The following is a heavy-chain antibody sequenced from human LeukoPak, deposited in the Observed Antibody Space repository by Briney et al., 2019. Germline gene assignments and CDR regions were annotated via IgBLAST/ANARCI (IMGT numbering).Heavy chain of an antibody. V-gene: IGHV3-30*18. D-gene: IGHD3-10*01. J-gene: IGHJ3*02. CDR1: GFTFGGYA. Sequence: PGGSLRLSCAATGFTFGGYAMHWVRQAPGQGLEWVAVISYDGSNKYYADSVKGRFTISRDNSKNTLYMQMNSLRAEDTAVYYCAKARGKYYNSGRYTFDIWGQGTMVSVSS. CDR2: ISYDGSNK. CDR3: AKARGKYYNSGRYTFDI.